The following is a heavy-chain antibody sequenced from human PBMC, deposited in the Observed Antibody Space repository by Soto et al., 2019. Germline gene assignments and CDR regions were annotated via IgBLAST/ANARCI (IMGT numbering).Heavy chain of an antibody. J-gene: IGHJ4*02. D-gene: IGHD3-22*01. CDR2: ISYDGSNK. CDR3: SRKKKYYYDSSGPFDY. Sequence: QVQLVESGGGVVQPGRSLRLSCAASGFTFSSYGMHWVRQAPGKGLEWVAVISYDGSNKYYADSVKGRFTISRDNSKNTLYLQINSLRAEDTAVYYCSRKKKYYYDSSGPFDYWGQGTLVTVSS. V-gene: IGHV3-30*03. CDR1: GFTFSSYG.